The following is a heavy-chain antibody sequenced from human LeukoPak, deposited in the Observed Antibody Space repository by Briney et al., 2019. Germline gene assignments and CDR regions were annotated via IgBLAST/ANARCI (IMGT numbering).Heavy chain of an antibody. CDR1: GFTFSSYG. CDR2: IRYDGSNK. D-gene: IGHD6-19*01. V-gene: IGHV3-30*02. CDR3: AKDGSSGWYTRTSFDY. J-gene: IGHJ4*02. Sequence: GGSLRPSCAASGFTFSSYGMHWVRQAPGKGLEWVAFIRYDGSNKYYADSVKGRFTISRDNSKNTLYLQMNSLRAEDTAVYYCAKDGSSGWYTRTSFDYWGQGTLVTVSS.